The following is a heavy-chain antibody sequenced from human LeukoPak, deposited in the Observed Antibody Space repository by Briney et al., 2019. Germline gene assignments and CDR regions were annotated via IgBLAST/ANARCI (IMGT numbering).Heavy chain of an antibody. J-gene: IGHJ4*02. D-gene: IGHD4-17*01. CDR1: GYTFARYL. CDR2: INTNTGSP. Sequence: ASVKVSCKTSGYTFARYLIHRVRQAPGRGLEWMGWINTNTGSPTYAQAFAGRFVFSLDTSVTTAYLQISSLRSADTAVYYCARVGRLDYGDYLAHWGPGNRITVSS. CDR3: ARVGRLDYGDYLAH. V-gene: IGHV7-4-1*02.